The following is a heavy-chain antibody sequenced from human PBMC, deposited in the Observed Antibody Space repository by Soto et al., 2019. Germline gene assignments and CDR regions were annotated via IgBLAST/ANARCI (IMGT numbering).Heavy chain of an antibody. V-gene: IGHV3-23*04. CDR2: ISGSGGST. CDR3: ACPRASNAGYAHDY. Sequence: EVQLVESGGGLVQPGGSLRLSCAASTLTFNTYAMSWVRQAPGKGLEWVSAISGSGGSTYYADSVKGRFSISSDNSKSTMYLQMNSLRAEDTAVYYCACPRASNAGYAHDYWGQGTLVAVSS. D-gene: IGHD5-12*01. CDR1: TLTFNTYA. J-gene: IGHJ4*02.